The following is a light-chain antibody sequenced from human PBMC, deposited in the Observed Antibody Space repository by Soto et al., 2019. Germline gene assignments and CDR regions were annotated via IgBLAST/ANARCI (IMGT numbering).Light chain of an antibody. J-gene: IGLJ2*01. CDR1: RNDVGGYNL. CDR3: TSYAGSSNSVV. V-gene: IGLV2-23*01. CDR2: EGT. Sequence: QSALTQPASVSGSPGQSITMACTGTRNDVGGYNLVSWYQQYPGKAPKLMIYEGTKRPSGVSNRFSGSKSGNTASLTISGLQAEDEADYYCTSYAGSSNSVVVGGGTKVTVL.